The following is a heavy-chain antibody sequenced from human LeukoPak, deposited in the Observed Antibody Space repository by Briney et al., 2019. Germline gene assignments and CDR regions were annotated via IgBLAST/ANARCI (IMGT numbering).Heavy chain of an antibody. CDR1: GYSISSGYY. CDR2: IYHSGST. CDR3: ASRAPSSGYPHGGYYGMDV. Sequence: SETLSLTCTVSGYSISSGYYWGWIRQPPGKGLEWIGSIYHSGSTYYNPSLKSRVTISVDTSKNQFSLKLSSVTAADTAVCYCASRAPSSGYPHGGYYGMDVWGQGTTVTVSS. V-gene: IGHV4-38-2*02. D-gene: IGHD3-22*01. J-gene: IGHJ6*02.